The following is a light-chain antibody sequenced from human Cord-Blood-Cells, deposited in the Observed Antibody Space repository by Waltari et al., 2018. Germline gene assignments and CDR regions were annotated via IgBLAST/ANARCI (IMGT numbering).Light chain of an antibody. CDR1: PSVLYSSNNKNY. V-gene: IGKV4-1*01. J-gene: IGKJ2*01. Sequence: DIVMTQSPDSLAVSLGEWATINCQSSPSVLYSSNNKNYLAWYQQKPGQPPKLLIYWASTRESGVPDRFSGSGSGTDFTLTISSLQAEDVAVYYCQQYYSTPHTFGQGTKLEIK. CDR2: WAS. CDR3: QQYYSTPHT.